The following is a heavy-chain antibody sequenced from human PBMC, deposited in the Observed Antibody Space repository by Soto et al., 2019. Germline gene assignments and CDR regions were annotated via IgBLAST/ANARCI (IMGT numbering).Heavy chain of an antibody. D-gene: IGHD3-3*02. CDR1: GGTFNNYV. Sequence: SVKVSCKASGGTFNNYVLNWVRQAPGQGLEWVGGIIPSSETTNYAQKFQGRLTLIADANIVYMELSSLRSDDTAIYYCARRHVSSIHFLRFDDWGQGTLVTVSS. CDR3: ARRHVSSIHFLRFDD. J-gene: IGHJ4*02. V-gene: IGHV1-69*13. CDR2: IIPSSETT.